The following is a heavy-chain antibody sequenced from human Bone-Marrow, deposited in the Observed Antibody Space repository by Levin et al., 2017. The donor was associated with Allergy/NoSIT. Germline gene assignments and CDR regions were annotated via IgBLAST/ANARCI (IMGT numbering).Heavy chain of an antibody. V-gene: IGHV3-30*18. CDR2: ISNDGSNK. Sequence: LSLTCAASGFIFSSDGMHWVRQAPGKGLGWVALISNDGSNKFYADPVKGRFTISRDNTKNTLYLQMNNLRPNDTAVYYCAKERFLLDYWGQGTLVTVSS. J-gene: IGHJ4*02. CDR1: GFIFSSDG. CDR3: AKERFLLDY. D-gene: IGHD3-16*01.